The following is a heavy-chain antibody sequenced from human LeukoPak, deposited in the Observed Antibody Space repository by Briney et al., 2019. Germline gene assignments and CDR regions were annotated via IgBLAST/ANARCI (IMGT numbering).Heavy chain of an antibody. V-gene: IGHV1-18*01. D-gene: IGHD1-26*01. Sequence: ASVKVSCKASGYTFTNYGISWVRQAPGQGLEWMGWISAYNGNTNYAQKLQGRVTMTTDTSTSTAYMELRSLRSDDTAVYYCARDPVDGSNVYIWFDPWGQGTLVTVSS. J-gene: IGHJ5*02. CDR1: GYTFTNYG. CDR3: ARDPVDGSNVYIWFDP. CDR2: ISAYNGNT.